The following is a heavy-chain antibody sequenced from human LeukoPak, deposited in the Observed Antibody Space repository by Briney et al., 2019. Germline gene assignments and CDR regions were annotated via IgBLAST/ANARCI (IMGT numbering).Heavy chain of an antibody. CDR1: GYTFTSYY. Sequence: ASVKVSCKASGYTFTSYYMHWVRQAPGQGLEWMGIINPSGGSTSYAQKFQGRVTMTRDTSTSTVYMELSSLRSEDTAVYYCARNKSPGLGGDFGWERHVDYWGQGTLVTVSS. J-gene: IGHJ4*02. CDR2: INPSGGST. D-gene: IGHD2-21*02. V-gene: IGHV1-46*01. CDR3: ARNKSPGLGGDFGWERHVDY.